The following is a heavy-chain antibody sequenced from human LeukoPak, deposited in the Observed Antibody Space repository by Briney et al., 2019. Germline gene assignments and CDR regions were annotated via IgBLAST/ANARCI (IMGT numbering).Heavy chain of an antibody. CDR2: IYYSGST. Sequence: PAETLSLTCTVSGGSISTYYWSWIRQPPGKGLKWIGYIYYSGSTNYNPSLKSRVTMSVDTSKNQFSLKLSSVTAADTAVYYCARGTLGVAGTVYYYYGMDIWGQGTTVTVSS. D-gene: IGHD6-19*01. CDR1: GGSISTYY. CDR3: ARGTLGVAGTVYYYYGMDI. J-gene: IGHJ6*02. V-gene: IGHV4-59*12.